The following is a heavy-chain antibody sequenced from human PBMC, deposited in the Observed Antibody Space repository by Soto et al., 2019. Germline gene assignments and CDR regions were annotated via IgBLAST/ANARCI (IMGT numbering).Heavy chain of an antibody. CDR2: ISGGGSGT. V-gene: IGHV3-23*01. Sequence: EMQLSESVGGLVQPGGSLRLSCAASGFTFGSYAMSWVRQAPGKGQEWVSAISGGGSGTYYADSVKGRFTISRDKSKKTLFLQMNSLRVEDTAIYYCAKDPKSTVRFNWFDPWGQGTLVTVSS. J-gene: IGHJ5*02. CDR3: AKDPKSTVRFNWFDP. D-gene: IGHD2-8*02. CDR1: GFTFGSYA.